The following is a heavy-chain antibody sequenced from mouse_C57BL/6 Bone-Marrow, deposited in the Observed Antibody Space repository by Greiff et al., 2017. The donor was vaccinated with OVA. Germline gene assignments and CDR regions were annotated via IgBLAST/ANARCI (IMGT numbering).Heavy chain of an antibody. J-gene: IGHJ4*01. CDR2: IYPGDGDT. Sequence: VQGVESGPELVKPGASVKISCKASGYAFSSSWMNWVKQRPGKGLEWIGRIYPGDGDTNYNGKFKGKATLTADKSSSTAYMQLSSLTSEDSAVYFCARRGRIYYGNYGAMDYWGQGTSVTVSS. D-gene: IGHD2-1*01. V-gene: IGHV1-82*01. CDR3: ARRGRIYYGNYGAMDY. CDR1: GYAFSSSW.